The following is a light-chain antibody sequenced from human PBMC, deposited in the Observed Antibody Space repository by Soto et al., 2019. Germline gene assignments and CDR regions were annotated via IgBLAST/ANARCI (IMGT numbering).Light chain of an antibody. J-gene: IGLJ1*01. CDR3: QSYDSSLSAFYV. CDR2: GNS. V-gene: IGLV1-40*01. CDR1: SSNIGAGYD. Sequence: QSVLTQPPSGSGAPGQRVTISCTGSSSNIGAGYDVHWYQQLPGTAPKLLIYGNSNRPSGVPDRFSGSKSGTSASLAITGLQAENEADYYCQSYDSSLSAFYVFGAGTKVT.